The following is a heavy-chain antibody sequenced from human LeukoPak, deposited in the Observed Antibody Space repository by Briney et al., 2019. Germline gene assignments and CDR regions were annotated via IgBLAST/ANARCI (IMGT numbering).Heavy chain of an antibody. J-gene: IGHJ4*02. V-gene: IGHV1-2*06. CDR3: ARARYCYTTSCPLDY. CDR1: GYTFTGYY. D-gene: IGHD2-2*01. CDR2: INPNSGGT. Sequence: ASVKVSCKASGYTFTGYYMHWVRQAPGQGLEWMGRINPNSGGTNFAQKFQARVTMTSDTSISTAYMEVSGLESDDTAVYYCARARYCYTTSCPLDYWGQGTLVTVSS.